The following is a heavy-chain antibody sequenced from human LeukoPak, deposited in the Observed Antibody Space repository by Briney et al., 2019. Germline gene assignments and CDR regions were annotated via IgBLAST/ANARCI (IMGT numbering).Heavy chain of an antibody. Sequence: TLSLTCTVSGGSISSSSYYWGWIRQPPGKALEWLALIYWDDDKRYSPSLKSRLTITKDTSKNQVVLTMTNMDPVDTATYYCAREITIFGEGHAFDIWGQGTMVTVSS. CDR2: IYWDDDK. D-gene: IGHD3-3*01. CDR1: GGSISSSSYY. CDR3: AREITIFGEGHAFDI. V-gene: IGHV2-5*02. J-gene: IGHJ3*02.